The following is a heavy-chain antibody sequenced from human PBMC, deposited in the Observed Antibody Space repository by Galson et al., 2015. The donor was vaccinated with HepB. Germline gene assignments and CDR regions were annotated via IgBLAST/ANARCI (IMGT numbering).Heavy chain of an antibody. CDR2: IKSKTDGGTT. V-gene: IGHV3-15*01. CDR1: GFTFSNAW. Sequence: LRLSCAASGFTFSNAWMSWVRQAPGKGLEWVGRIKSKTDGGTTDYAAPVKGRFTISRDDSKNTLYLQMNSLKTEDTAVYYCTTDLRGGSSSWYTGGYYFDYWGQGTLVTVSS. J-gene: IGHJ4*02. D-gene: IGHD6-13*01. CDR3: TTDLRGGSSSWYTGGYYFDY.